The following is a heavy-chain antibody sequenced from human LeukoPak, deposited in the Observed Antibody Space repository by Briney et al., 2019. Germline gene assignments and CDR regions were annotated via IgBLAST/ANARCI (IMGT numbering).Heavy chain of an antibody. CDR3: ATPHDYDSSGYRN. D-gene: IGHD3-22*01. CDR2: IWYDGSNK. J-gene: IGHJ1*01. CDR1: GFTFSSYG. Sequence: GGSLRLSCAASGFTFSSYGMPWVRQAPGKGLEWVAVIWYDGSNKYYADSVKGRFIISRDNAKNTLFLQMNSLRVEDSAIYYCATPHDYDSSGYRNWGQGTLVTVSS. V-gene: IGHV3-33*03.